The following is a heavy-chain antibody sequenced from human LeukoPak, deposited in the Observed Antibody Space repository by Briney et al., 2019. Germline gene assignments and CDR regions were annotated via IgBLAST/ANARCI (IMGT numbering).Heavy chain of an antibody. CDR2: ISAYNGNT. V-gene: IGHV1-18*04. Sequence: ASVKVSCKASGYTFTSYYMHWVRQAPGQWLEWMGWISAYNGNTNYAQKLQGRVTMTTDTSTSTAYMELRSLRSDDTAVYYCARDLFPVATAFMDYYYYYMDVWGKGTTVTVSS. J-gene: IGHJ6*03. CDR1: GYTFTSYY. D-gene: IGHD5-12*01. CDR3: ARDLFPVATAFMDYYYYYMDV.